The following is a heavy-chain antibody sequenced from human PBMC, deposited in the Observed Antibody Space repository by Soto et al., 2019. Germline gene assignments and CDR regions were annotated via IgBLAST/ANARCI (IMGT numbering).Heavy chain of an antibody. J-gene: IGHJ4*02. CDR1: GGSISSYY. Sequence: SSETLSLTCTVSGGSISSYYWSWIRQPPGKGLEWIGYIYYSGSTNYNPSLKSRVTISVDTSKNQFSLKLSSVTAADTAVYYCARVTPGDGRFDYWGQGTLVTVSS. CDR3: ARVTPGDGRFDY. CDR2: IYYSGST. V-gene: IGHV4-59*01. D-gene: IGHD4-17*01.